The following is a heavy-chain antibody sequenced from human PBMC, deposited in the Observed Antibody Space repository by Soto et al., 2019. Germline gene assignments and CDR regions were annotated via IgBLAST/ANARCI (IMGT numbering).Heavy chain of an antibody. Sequence: GGSLRLSCAASGFTFSSYWMSWVRQAPGKGLEWVANIKQDGSEKYYVDSVKGRFTISRDDAKNSLYLQMNSLRAEDTAVYYCARGSGRHYFDYCGQGTLVTVSS. CDR3: ARGSGRHYFDY. CDR2: IKQDGSEK. J-gene: IGHJ4*02. D-gene: IGHD6-19*01. CDR1: GFTFSSYW. V-gene: IGHV3-7*01.